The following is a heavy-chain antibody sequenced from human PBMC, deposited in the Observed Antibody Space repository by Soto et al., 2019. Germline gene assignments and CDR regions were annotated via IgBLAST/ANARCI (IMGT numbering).Heavy chain of an antibody. D-gene: IGHD6-6*01. V-gene: IGHV4-39*01. CDR1: GGSISSSSYY. Sequence: SETLSLTCTVSGGSISSSSYYWGWIRQPPGKGLEWIGSIYYSGSTYYNPSLKSRVTISVDTSKNQFSLKLSSVTAADTAVYYCARAAARLYNGCDYWGQGTLVTVSS. CDR3: ARAAARLYNGCDY. J-gene: IGHJ4*02. CDR2: IYYSGST.